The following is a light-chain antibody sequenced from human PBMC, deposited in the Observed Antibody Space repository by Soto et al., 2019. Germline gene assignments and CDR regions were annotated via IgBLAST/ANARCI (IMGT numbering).Light chain of an antibody. J-gene: IGKJ5*01. CDR1: QSVSSN. V-gene: IGKV3D-11*03. CDR3: QQRSNWRIT. Sequence: EMVMTQSPAILSVSPGQRATLSCRASQSVSSNLAWYQQKPGQAPRLLIYGASNRATGIPARFSGSGSGTDFTLTISSLEPEDFAVYYCQQRSNWRITFGQGTRLE. CDR2: GAS.